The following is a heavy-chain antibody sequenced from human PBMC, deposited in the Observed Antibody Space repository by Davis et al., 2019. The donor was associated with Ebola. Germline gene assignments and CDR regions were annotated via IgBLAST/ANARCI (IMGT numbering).Heavy chain of an antibody. V-gene: IGHV3-21*01. D-gene: IGHD2-2*01. CDR2: ISSSSSYI. J-gene: IGHJ5*02. Sequence: GESLKISCAASGFTFSSYSMNWVRQASGKGLEWVSSISSSSSYIYYADSVKGRFTISRDNAKNSLYLQMNSLRAEDTAVYYCAKRLPTAIVWFDPWGQGTLVTVSS. CDR1: GFTFSSYS. CDR3: AKRLPTAIVWFDP.